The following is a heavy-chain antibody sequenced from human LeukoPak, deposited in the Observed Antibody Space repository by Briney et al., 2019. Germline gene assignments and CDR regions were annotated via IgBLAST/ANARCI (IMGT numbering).Heavy chain of an antibody. CDR1: GFTFSSYA. D-gene: IGHD3-22*01. Sequence: GGSLSLSCTASGFTFSSYAMHWVRQAPGKGLEYVSAISSNGGSTYYANSVKGRFTISRDNSKNTLYLQMNSLRAEDTAVYYCAKDSRGSGYYPDAFDIWGQGTVVTVSS. J-gene: IGHJ3*02. CDR2: ISSNGGST. CDR3: AKDSRGSGYYPDAFDI. V-gene: IGHV3-64*01.